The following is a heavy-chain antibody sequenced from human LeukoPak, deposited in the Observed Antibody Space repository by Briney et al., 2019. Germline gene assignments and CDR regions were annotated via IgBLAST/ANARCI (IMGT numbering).Heavy chain of an antibody. Sequence: TGGSLRLSCVASGFTLSSYNMKWVRQAPGKRLEWVSSISWRNIDIEYADSVKGRFTISRDNDKKSLYLQMNSLRVGDTAVYYCARVYSNTWYSGYLHMDVWGKGTTVTVSS. V-gene: IGHV3-21*01. D-gene: IGHD6-13*01. CDR3: ARVYSNTWYSGYLHMDV. J-gene: IGHJ6*03. CDR2: ISWRNIDI. CDR1: GFTLSSYN.